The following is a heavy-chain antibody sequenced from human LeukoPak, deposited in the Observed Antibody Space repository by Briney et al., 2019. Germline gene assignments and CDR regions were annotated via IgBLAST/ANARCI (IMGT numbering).Heavy chain of an antibody. J-gene: IGHJ5*02. Sequence: GGSLRLSCAASGFTVSSNYMSWVRQAPGKGLEWVSVIYSGSSTYYADSVKGRFTISRHNSKNTLYLQMNSLRAEDTAVYYCARVVAAAGDNWFDPWGQGTLVTVSS. CDR2: IYSGSST. CDR1: GFTVSSNY. CDR3: ARVVAAAGDNWFDP. D-gene: IGHD6-13*01. V-gene: IGHV3-53*04.